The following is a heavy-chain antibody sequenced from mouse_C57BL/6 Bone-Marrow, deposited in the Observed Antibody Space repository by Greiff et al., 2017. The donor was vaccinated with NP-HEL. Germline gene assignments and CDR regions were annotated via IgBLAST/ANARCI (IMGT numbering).Heavy chain of an antibody. V-gene: IGHV14-4*01. CDR2: IDPENGDT. Sequence: VQLQQSGAELVRPGASVKLSCTVSGFNIKDDYMHWVKQRPEQGLEWIGWIDPENGDTEYASKFQGQATITADTYSNTAYLQLSSLTSEDTAVYYCTTGGSSPYAMDYWGQGTSVTVSS. D-gene: IGHD1-1*01. CDR3: TTGGSSPYAMDY. J-gene: IGHJ4*01. CDR1: GFNIKDDY.